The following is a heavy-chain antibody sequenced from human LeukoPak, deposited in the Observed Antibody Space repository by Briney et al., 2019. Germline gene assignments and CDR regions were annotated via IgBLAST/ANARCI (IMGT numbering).Heavy chain of an antibody. CDR3: ARLVQLGQHGAFDI. D-gene: IGHD6-13*01. J-gene: IGHJ3*02. V-gene: IGHV4-39*01. Sequence: SETLSLTCTVSGGSISSSSYYWGWIRQPPGKGLEWIGSIYYSGSTYYNPSLKSRVTISVDTSKNQFSLKLSSVTAADTAVYYCARLVQLGQHGAFDIWGQGTMVTVSS. CDR2: IYYSGST. CDR1: GGSISSSSYY.